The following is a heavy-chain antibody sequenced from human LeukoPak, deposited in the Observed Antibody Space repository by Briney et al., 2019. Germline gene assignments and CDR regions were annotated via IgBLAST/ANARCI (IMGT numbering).Heavy chain of an antibody. D-gene: IGHD6-6*01. CDR1: GFAFSTYD. V-gene: IGHV3-13*04. CDR3: ARGFVHAFDI. J-gene: IGHJ3*02. CDR2: IGVAGDT. Sequence: GGSLRLSCAASGFAFSTYDMHWVRQATGKCLEWVSAIGVAGDTYYPGSVKGRFTILRENAKNSLYLQMNSLRAGDTAVYYCARGFVHAFDIWGQGTMVTVSS.